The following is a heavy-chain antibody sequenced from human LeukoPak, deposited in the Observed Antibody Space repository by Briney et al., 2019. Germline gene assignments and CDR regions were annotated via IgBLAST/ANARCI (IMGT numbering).Heavy chain of an antibody. CDR1: GGSFSGYY. D-gene: IGHD2-2*01. Sequence: SETLSLTCAVYGGSFSGYYWSWLRQPPGKGLEWMGEINHSGSTNYNPSLKSRVTISVDTSKNQFSLKLSSVTAADTAVYYCARVEEIVVVPAATPRRLAFDYWGQGTLVTVSS. CDR3: ARVEEIVVVPAATPRRLAFDY. J-gene: IGHJ4*02. CDR2: INHSGST. V-gene: IGHV4-34*01.